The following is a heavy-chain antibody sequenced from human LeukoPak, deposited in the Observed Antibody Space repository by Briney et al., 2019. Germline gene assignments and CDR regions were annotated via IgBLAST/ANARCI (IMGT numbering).Heavy chain of an antibody. CDR2: ISASGGST. V-gene: IGHV3-23*01. J-gene: IGHJ4*02. Sequence: GGSLRLSCVVSGLTFSSYAMSWVSQAPGKGLDWVSAISASGGSTYYADSVKGRFTISRDNSKNTVYLQLNSLRGEDTAIYYCAPNWNLDYWGQGSLVTVSS. CDR1: GLTFSSYA. CDR3: APNWNLDY. D-gene: IGHD1-1*01.